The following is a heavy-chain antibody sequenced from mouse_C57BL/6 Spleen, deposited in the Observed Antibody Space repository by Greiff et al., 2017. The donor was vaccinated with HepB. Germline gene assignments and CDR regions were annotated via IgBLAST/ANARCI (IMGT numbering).Heavy chain of an antibody. V-gene: IGHV1-50*01. Sequence: QVQLKQPGAELVKPGASVKLSCKASGYTFTSYWMQWVKQRPGQGLEWIGEIDPSDSYTNYNQKFKGKATLTVDTSSSTAYMQLSSLTSEDSAVYYCARGGHYWGQGTTLTVSS. CDR3: ARGGHY. CDR1: GYTFTSYW. CDR2: IDPSDSYT. J-gene: IGHJ2*01.